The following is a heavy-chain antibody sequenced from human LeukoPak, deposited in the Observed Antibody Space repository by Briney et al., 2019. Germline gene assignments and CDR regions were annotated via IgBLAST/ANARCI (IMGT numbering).Heavy chain of an antibody. CDR3: AKDMGPDYYGSGSYGFGDY. Sequence: PGGSLRLSCAASGSTFSSYGMHWVCQAPGKGLEWVAVISYDGSNKYYADSVKGRFTISRDNSKNTLYLQMNSLRAEDTAVYYCAKDMGPDYYGSGSYGFGDYWGQGTLVTVSS. D-gene: IGHD3-10*01. CDR1: GSTFSSYG. V-gene: IGHV3-30*18. CDR2: ISYDGSNK. J-gene: IGHJ4*02.